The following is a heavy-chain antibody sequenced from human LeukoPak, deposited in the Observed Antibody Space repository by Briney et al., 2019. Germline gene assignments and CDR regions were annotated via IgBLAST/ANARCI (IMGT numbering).Heavy chain of an antibody. Sequence: GGSLRLSCAASGFTFSTYAMTWVRQAPGKGLEWDSVISGSGGSTYYADSVKGRFTLSRDNSKNTLYLQMNSLRAEDTAVYYCAKSIGGVVVVAADYWGQGTLVTVSS. V-gene: IGHV3-23*01. D-gene: IGHD2-15*01. J-gene: IGHJ4*02. CDR1: GFTFSTYA. CDR3: AKSIGGVVVVAADY. CDR2: ISGSGGST.